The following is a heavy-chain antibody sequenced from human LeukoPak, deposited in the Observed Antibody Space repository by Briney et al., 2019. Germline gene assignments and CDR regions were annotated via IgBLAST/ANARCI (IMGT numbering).Heavy chain of an antibody. D-gene: IGHD3-3*01. CDR1: GFTFSSYW. CDR2: IKQDGSEK. Sequence: PGGSLRLSCAASGFTFSSYWMSWVRQAPGKGLEWVANIKQDGSEKYYVDSVKGRFTISRDNAKNSLYLQMNSLRAEDTAVYYCARRYDFWSGYYIHDYYYYMDVWGKGTTVNVSS. V-gene: IGHV3-7*01. CDR3: ARRYDFWSGYYIHDYYYYMDV. J-gene: IGHJ6*03.